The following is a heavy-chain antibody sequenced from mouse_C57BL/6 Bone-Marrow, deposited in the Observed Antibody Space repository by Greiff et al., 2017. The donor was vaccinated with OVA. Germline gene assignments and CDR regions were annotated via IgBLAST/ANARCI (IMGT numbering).Heavy chain of an antibody. CDR1: GYTFTDYY. CDR3: AAYYGSSYWYFDV. Sequence: VQLQQSGAELVRPGASVKLSCKASGYTFTDYYITWVKQRPGQGLEWIARIYPGSGNTYYNEKFKGKATLTAEKSSSTAYMQLSSLTSEDSAVDFCAAYYGSSYWYFDVGGTGTTVTVSS. V-gene: IGHV1-76*01. CDR2: IYPGSGNT. J-gene: IGHJ1*03. D-gene: IGHD1-1*01.